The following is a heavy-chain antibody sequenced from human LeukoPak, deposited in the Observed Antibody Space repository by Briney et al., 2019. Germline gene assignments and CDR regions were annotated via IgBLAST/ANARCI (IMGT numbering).Heavy chain of an antibody. V-gene: IGHV3-7*01. CDR2: IKQDGSEK. Sequence: PGGSLRLSCAASGFTFSSYWMSWVRQAPGKGLEWVANIKQDGSEKYYVDSVKGRFTISRDNAKNSLYLQMNSLRAGDTAVYYCARGPRCSSTSCYAISYYFDYWGQGTLVTVSS. D-gene: IGHD2-2*01. CDR1: GFTFSSYW. J-gene: IGHJ4*02. CDR3: ARGPRCSSTSCYAISYYFDY.